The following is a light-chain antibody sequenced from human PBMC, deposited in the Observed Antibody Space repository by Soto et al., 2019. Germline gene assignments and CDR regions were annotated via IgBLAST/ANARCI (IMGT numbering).Light chain of an antibody. J-gene: IGLJ2*01. Sequence: QSVLTQPPSASGTPGQRVTISCSGSSSNIGSNTVNWYQQLPGTAPKLPIYSNNQRPSGVPDRYSGSKSGTSASLAISGLQSEDEADYSCAAWDDSLNGVVFGGGTKLTVL. CDR3: AAWDDSLNGVV. V-gene: IGLV1-44*01. CDR1: SSNIGSNT. CDR2: SNN.